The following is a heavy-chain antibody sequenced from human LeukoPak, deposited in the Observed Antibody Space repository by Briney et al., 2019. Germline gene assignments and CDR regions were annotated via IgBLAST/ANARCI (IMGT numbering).Heavy chain of an antibody. CDR1: GFTFSRYS. J-gene: IGHJ4*02. Sequence: GGSLRLSCAASGFTFSRYSMHWVRQAPGKGLVWVSHVNSDGSGTDYADSVKGRFTISRDNAKNTLYLQMHSLRVEDTAVYYCVCLGLGGLSLDWGQGTLVTVSS. D-gene: IGHD3-16*01. CDR2: VNSDGSGT. V-gene: IGHV3-74*01. CDR3: VCLGLGGLSLD.